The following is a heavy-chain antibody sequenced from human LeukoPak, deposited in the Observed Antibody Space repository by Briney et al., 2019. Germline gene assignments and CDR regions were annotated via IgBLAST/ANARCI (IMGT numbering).Heavy chain of an antibody. CDR2: IYSGGNT. D-gene: IGHD4-17*01. CDR1: GFTVGSNY. V-gene: IGHV3-66*01. J-gene: IGHJ4*02. Sequence: GGSLRLSCAASGFTVGSNYLTWVRQAPGKGLEWVSVIYSGGNTYYADSVKGRFTVSRDNSKNTLYLQMNSLRAEDTAVSYCARDMTTETTGDYWGQGTLVTVSS. CDR3: ARDMTTETTGDY.